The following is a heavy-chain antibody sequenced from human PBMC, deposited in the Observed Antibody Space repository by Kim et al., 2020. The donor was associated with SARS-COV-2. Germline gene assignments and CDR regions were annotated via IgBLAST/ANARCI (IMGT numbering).Heavy chain of an antibody. J-gene: IGHJ4*02. CDR2: IYHSGST. CDR3: ARYGPQQLAFDY. Sequence: SETLSLTCAVSGGSIGSSNWWSWVRQPPGKGLEWIGEIYHSGSTNYNPSLKSRVTISVDKSKNQFSLKLSSVTAADTAVYYCARYGPQQLAFDYWGQGTLVTVSS. D-gene: IGHD6-13*01. CDR1: GGSIGSSNW. V-gene: IGHV4-4*02.